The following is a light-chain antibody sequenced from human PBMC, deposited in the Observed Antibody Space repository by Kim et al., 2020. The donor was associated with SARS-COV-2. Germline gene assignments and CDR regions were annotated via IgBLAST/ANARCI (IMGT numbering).Light chain of an antibody. Sequence: EIVLTQSPATLSLSPGERATLSCRASQSVTHHLAWYQQKRGQAPRLLIYDASNRATGIPARFSGSGSGTDFNLTINSLEPEDFAVYYWQKRYSLPPLSFCGGTKVEIK. CDR2: DAS. CDR3: QKRYSLPPLS. V-gene: IGKV3-11*01. J-gene: IGKJ4*01. CDR1: QSVTHH.